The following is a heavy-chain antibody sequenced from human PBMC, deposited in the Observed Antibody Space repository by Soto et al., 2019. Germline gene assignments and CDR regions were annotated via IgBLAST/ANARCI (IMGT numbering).Heavy chain of an antibody. J-gene: IGHJ6*02. D-gene: IGHD3-10*01. CDR2: IYYSGST. V-gene: IGHV4-39*01. Sequence: ESLSLTCTVSVGSSSSSSYYWGWIRQPPGKGLEWIGSIYYSGSTYYNPSLKSRVTISVDTSKNQFSLKLSSVTAADTAVYYCARVLDITMVRGVTHYYYYYGMDVWGQGTTVTVSS. CDR3: ARVLDITMVRGVTHYYYYYGMDV. CDR1: VGSSSSSSYY.